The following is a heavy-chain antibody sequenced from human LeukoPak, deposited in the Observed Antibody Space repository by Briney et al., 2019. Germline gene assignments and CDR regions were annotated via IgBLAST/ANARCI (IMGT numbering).Heavy chain of an antibody. D-gene: IGHD6-19*01. CDR2: IRYDGSNK. CDR1: GFTFSSYG. CDR3: AKDHLPGIVVADRDY. J-gene: IGHJ4*02. V-gene: IGHV3-30*02. Sequence: GGSLRLSCAASGFTFSSYGMHWVRQAPGKGLEWVAFIRYDGSNKYYADSVKGRFTISRDNSKNTLYLQINSLRAEDTAVYYCAKDHLPGIVVADRDYWGQGTLVTVSS.